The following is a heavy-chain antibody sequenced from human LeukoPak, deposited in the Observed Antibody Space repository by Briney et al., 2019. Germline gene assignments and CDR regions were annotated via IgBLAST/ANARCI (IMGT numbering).Heavy chain of an antibody. CDR1: GYTFTNYD. Sequence: GASVKVSCKASGYTFTNYDINWVRQATGQGLEWMGWMNPNSGNTGYPQNFQGRVTMTRDTSISTAYMELSRLRSDDTAVYYCARDTAMVRDASDIWGQGTMVTVSS. CDR2: MNPNSGNT. CDR3: ARDTAMVRDASDI. D-gene: IGHD5-18*01. V-gene: IGHV1-8*02. J-gene: IGHJ3*02.